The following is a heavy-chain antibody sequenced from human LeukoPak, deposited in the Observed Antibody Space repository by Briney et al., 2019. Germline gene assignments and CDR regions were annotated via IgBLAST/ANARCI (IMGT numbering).Heavy chain of an antibody. CDR2: ISSSSSYI. CDR1: GFTFSSYE. CDR3: ARLASDDAFDI. V-gene: IGHV3-21*01. D-gene: IGHD6-6*01. Sequence: GGSLRLSCAASGFTFSSYEMNWVRQAPGKGLEWVSSISSSSSYIYYADSVKGRFTISRDNAKNSLYLQMNSLRAEDTAVYYCARLASDDAFDIWGQGTTVTVSS. J-gene: IGHJ3*02.